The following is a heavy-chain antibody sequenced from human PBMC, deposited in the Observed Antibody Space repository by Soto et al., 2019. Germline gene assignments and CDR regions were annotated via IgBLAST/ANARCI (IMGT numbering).Heavy chain of an antibody. D-gene: IGHD1-26*01. V-gene: IGHV1-18*04. J-gene: IGHJ5*02. CDR3: ARWISGGNSDWFDP. Sequence: QVQLVQSGAEVKKPGASVKVSCKASGYNFMRYGFTWVRQAPGQGLEWMGWINVDNGETKYPQKIQGRVTMTTDTSTSTVNMELRSLTADDTAVYYGARWISGGNSDWFDPWGHGNLVNGTS. CDR1: GYNFMRYG. CDR2: INVDNGET.